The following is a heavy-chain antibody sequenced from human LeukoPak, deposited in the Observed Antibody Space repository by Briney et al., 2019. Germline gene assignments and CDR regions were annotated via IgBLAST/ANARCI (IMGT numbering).Heavy chain of an antibody. CDR3: AKDPYSSGWYGWSDS. Sequence: PAGGSLRLSCLAPGFSFSGYWMSWVRQAPGKGLEWVATIKGDGSEKYYVDSVKGRFSISRDNAKKSLYLRLNGLRAEDTALYYCAKDPYSSGWYGWSDSWGQGTLVTVAS. CDR2: IKGDGSEK. CDR1: GFSFSGYW. J-gene: IGHJ5*01. D-gene: IGHD6-19*01. V-gene: IGHV3-7*03.